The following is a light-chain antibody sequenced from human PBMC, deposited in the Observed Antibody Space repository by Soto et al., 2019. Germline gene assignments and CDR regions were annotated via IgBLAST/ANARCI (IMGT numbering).Light chain of an antibody. Sequence: PGEGAPLSCRASQIVSSNHLAWYQHKPGQAPRLLIYRASSRATGIPDRFIGSGSGTDFTLTISRLEPEDFAVYYCQQHETLITFGQGTRLEIK. V-gene: IGKV3-20*01. CDR1: QIVSSNH. CDR2: RAS. J-gene: IGKJ5*01. CDR3: QQHETLIT.